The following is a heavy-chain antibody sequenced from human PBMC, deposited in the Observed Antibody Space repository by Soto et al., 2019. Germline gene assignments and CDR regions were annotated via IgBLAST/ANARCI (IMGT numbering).Heavy chain of an antibody. J-gene: IGHJ4*02. CDR1: GFTFSSYS. CDR2: ISSSSYI. CDR3: ASSPDSSGWYVGRGEIDY. V-gene: IGHV3-21*01. Sequence: GGSLRLSCAASGFTFSSYSMNWVRQAPGKGLEWVSSISSSSYIYYADSVKGRFTISRDNAKNSLYLQMNSLRAEDTAVYYCASSPDSSGWYVGRGEIDYWGQGTLVTVSS. D-gene: IGHD6-19*01.